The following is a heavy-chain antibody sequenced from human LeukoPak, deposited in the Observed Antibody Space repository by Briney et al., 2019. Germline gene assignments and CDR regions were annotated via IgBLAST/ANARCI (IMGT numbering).Heavy chain of an antibody. D-gene: IGHD3-3*01. CDR3: ARESAVRSHYDFWSGSYNWSDP. V-gene: IGHV3-21*01. CDR2: ISSSSSYI. Sequence: GGSLRLSCAASGFTFSSYSMNWVRQAPGKGLEWVSSISSSSSYIYYADSVKGRFTVSRDNAKSSLYLQMNSLRAEDTAVYYCARESAVRSHYDFWSGSYNWSDPWGQGTLVTVSS. CDR1: GFTFSSYS. J-gene: IGHJ5*02.